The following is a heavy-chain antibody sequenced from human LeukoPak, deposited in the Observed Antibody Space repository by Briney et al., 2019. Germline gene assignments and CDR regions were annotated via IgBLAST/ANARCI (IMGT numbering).Heavy chain of an antibody. CDR2: IYSGGST. Sequence: GGSLRLSCAASGFTASSNYMSWVRQAPGKGLEWVSVIYSGGSTYYADSVKGRFTISRDNSKNTLYLQMNSLRAEDTAVYYCAKDSTYSSSSGEDYWGQGTLVTVSS. D-gene: IGHD6-6*01. CDR3: AKDSTYSSSSGEDY. V-gene: IGHV3-53*01. CDR1: GFTASSNY. J-gene: IGHJ4*02.